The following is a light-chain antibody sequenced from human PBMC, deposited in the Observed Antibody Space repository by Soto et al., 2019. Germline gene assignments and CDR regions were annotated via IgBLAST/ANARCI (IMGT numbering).Light chain of an antibody. Sequence: SYELTQPSSVSVSPGQTARITCSGDILAKKYARWFQQRPGQAPVLVIFKDTERPSGIPERFSGSSSGTTVTLTISGAQVEDEADYYCYSAADNKYVFGTGTQLTVL. J-gene: IGLJ1*01. V-gene: IGLV3-27*01. CDR2: KDT. CDR1: ILAKKY. CDR3: YSAADNKYV.